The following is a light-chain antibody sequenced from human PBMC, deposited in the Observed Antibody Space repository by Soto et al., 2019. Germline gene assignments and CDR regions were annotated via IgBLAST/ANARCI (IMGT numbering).Light chain of an antibody. CDR1: SGSIASNY. CDR3: QSYDSSNVV. CDR2: EDN. V-gene: IGLV6-57*04. Sequence: NFMLTQPHSVSESPGKTVTISCTRSSGSIASNYVQWYQQRPGSAPTTVIYEDNQRTSGVPDRFSGSIDSSSNSASLTISGLKTEDEADYYCQSYDSSNVVFGGGTKLNVL. J-gene: IGLJ2*01.